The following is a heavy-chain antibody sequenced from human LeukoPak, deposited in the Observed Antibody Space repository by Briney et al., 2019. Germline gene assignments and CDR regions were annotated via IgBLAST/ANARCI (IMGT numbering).Heavy chain of an antibody. J-gene: IGHJ3*02. D-gene: IGHD5-12*01. CDR2: IYTSGST. V-gene: IGHV4-61*02. CDR3: ARAVSGYHRPAFDI. Sequence: SETLSLTCTVSGGSISSGSYYWSWIRQPAGEGLEWIGRIYTSGSTNYNPSLKSRVTISVDTSKNQFSLKLSSVTAADTAVYYCARAVSGYHRPAFDIWGQGTMVTVSS. CDR1: GGSISSGSYY.